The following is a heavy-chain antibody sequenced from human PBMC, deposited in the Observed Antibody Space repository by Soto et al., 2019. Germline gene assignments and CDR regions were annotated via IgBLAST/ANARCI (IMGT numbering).Heavy chain of an antibody. J-gene: IGHJ4*02. CDR1: GFTFSIYG. D-gene: IGHD3-3*01. CDR2: ISYDGSNK. Sequence: HPGGSLRLSCAASGFTFSIYGMHWVRQAPGKGLEWVAVISYDGSNKYYADSVKGRFTISRDNSKNTPYLQMNSLRGEDTAVYYCAKETVEYYFDYWGQGTLVTVSS. V-gene: IGHV3-30*18. CDR3: AKETVEYYFDY.